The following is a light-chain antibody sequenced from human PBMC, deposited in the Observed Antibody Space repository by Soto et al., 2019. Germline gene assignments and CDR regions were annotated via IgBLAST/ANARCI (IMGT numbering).Light chain of an antibody. CDR2: VSS. CDR3: QKYYYVPQ. CDR1: QDITNH. Sequence: DIQMTQSPSSLSASVGDTVTITCQASQDITNHLNWYQQKPGKAPNLLIYVSSHLETGVPSRFSGSGSGTYFTLTISSMQPEDIATYYGQKYYYVPQFGPGTKVDV. V-gene: IGKV1-33*01. J-gene: IGKJ3*01.